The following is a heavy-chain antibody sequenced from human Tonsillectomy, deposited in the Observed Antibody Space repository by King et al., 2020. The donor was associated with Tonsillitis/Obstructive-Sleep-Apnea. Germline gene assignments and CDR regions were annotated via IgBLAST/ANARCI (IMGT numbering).Heavy chain of an antibody. V-gene: IGHV3-72*01. Sequence: VQLVESGGGLVQPGGSLRLSCAASGFTFSDHYMDWVRQAPGKGLEWVGRTRNKANSYTTESAASVKGRFTISRDDSKNSLYLQMNSLKTEDTAVYYCARGLLSGSYTAFDYWGQGTLVTVSS. CDR1: GFTFSDHY. CDR2: TRNKANSYTT. D-gene: IGHD1-26*01. CDR3: ARGLLSGSYTAFDY. J-gene: IGHJ4*02.